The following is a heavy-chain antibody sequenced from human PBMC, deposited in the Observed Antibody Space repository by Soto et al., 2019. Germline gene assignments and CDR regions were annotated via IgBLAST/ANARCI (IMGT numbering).Heavy chain of an antibody. J-gene: IGHJ4*02. CDR2: MNTNSGTT. V-gene: IGHV1-8*01. CDR3: AMARCGDNVDY. CDR1: GYTFTSYD. Sequence: QVQLVQSGAEVKKPGASVKLSCKASGYTFTSYDINWVRQATGQGLEWMGWMNTNSGTTGYAQKVQGRVTMPRNTSIRTAYMELSRLRSEDTAVYYCAMARCGDNVDYWGQGTLVTVS. D-gene: IGHD3-10*01.